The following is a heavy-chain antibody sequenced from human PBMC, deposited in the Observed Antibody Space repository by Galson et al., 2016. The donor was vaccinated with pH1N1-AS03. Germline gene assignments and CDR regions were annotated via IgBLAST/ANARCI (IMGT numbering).Heavy chain of an antibody. CDR2: IYAADSEI. CDR1: GYRVPSYW. J-gene: IGHJ5*02. CDR3: ARRSTFGYTSHSSWGNP. V-gene: IGHV5-51*01. Sequence: QSGAEVKKPGESLKISCKGSGYRVPSYWIAWVRQRPGKGLEWMGIIYAADSEIRYSPSFQGQVTISVDKSISTAYLQWSSLKASATAMYYCARRSTFGYTSHSSWGNPWGQGTRVTVSS. D-gene: IGHD2-2*02.